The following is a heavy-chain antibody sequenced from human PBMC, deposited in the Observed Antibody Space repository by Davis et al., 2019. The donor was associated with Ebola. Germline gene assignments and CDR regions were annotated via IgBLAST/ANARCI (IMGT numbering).Heavy chain of an antibody. J-gene: IGHJ4*02. D-gene: IGHD3-3*01. CDR3: ARGGYD. CDR1: GFTFSRYS. V-gene: IGHV3-48*02. Sequence: GESLKISCAASGFTFSRYSMNWVRQAPGKGLEWVSYISSSSSTIYYADSVKGRFTISRDNAKNSLYLQMNSLGDEDTAVYYCARGGYDWGQGTLVTVSS. CDR2: ISSSSSTI.